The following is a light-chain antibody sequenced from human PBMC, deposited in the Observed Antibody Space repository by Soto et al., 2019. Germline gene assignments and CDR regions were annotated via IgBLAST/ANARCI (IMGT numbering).Light chain of an antibody. CDR3: LQDHNYPWT. Sequence: IQMTQSPSSLSASVGDRVTITCRASQGIRDDLAWYQQKPGRAPKLLIHGASSLQSGVPSRFNGSGSGTDFTLTISALQPEDFATYYCLQDHNYPWTFGQGTKVEIK. J-gene: IGKJ1*01. CDR1: QGIRDD. CDR2: GAS. V-gene: IGKV1-6*02.